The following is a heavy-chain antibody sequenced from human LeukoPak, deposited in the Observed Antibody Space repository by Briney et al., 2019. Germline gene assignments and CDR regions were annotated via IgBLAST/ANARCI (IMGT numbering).Heavy chain of an antibody. D-gene: IGHD5-24*01. CDR3: ARVVTVEMATIISSQLDY. CDR1: GYTFTSYH. V-gene: IGHV1-46*01. J-gene: IGHJ4*02. CDR2: INPSGGST. Sequence: ASVKVSCKASGYTFTSYHMHWVRQAPGQGLEWMGIINPSGGSTNYAQRFRGRVTMTRDTSTSTAYMELRSLRSDDTAVYYCARVVTVEMATIISSQLDYWGQGTLVTVSS.